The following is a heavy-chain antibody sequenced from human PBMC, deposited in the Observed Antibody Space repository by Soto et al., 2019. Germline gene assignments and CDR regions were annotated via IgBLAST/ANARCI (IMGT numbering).Heavy chain of an antibody. Sequence: GGSLRLSCAASGFTFSDYYMSWIRQAQGKGLEWVSYISSSGSTIYYADSVKGRFTISRDNAKNSLYLQMNSLRAEDTAVYYCAADPYSSSWYFPPPFDPWGQGTLVTVSS. CDR3: AADPYSSSWYFPPPFDP. J-gene: IGHJ5*02. CDR1: GFTFSDYY. CDR2: ISSSGSTI. D-gene: IGHD6-13*01. V-gene: IGHV3-11*01.